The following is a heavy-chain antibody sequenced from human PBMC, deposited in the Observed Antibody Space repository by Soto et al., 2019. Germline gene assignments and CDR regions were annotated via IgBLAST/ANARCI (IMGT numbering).Heavy chain of an antibody. J-gene: IGHJ6*02. Sequence: QVQLVQSGAEVKKPGSSVKVSCKASGGTFSSYAISWVRQAPGQGLEWMGGIIPIFGTANYAQKFQGRVTITADEYTSTAYMELSSLRSEDTAVYYCARVEVVTAIPDHYYYYYGMDVWGQGTTVTVSS. V-gene: IGHV1-69*01. CDR1: GGTFSSYA. D-gene: IGHD2-21*02. CDR2: IIPIFGTA. CDR3: ARVEVVTAIPDHYYYYYGMDV.